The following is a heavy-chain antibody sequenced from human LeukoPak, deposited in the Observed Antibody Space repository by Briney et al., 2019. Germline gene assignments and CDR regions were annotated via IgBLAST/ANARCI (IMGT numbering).Heavy chain of an antibody. CDR1: GGSISSSSHY. CDR2: ISNSGST. J-gene: IGHJ4*02. V-gene: IGHV4-39*07. CDR3: ARTPSYYDFWSGYPYFDY. D-gene: IGHD3-3*01. Sequence: PSETLSLTCTVSGGSISSSSHYWGWIRQPPGKGLEWIGSISNSGSTYYNPSLKSRVTISVDTSNNQFSLKLSSVTAADTAVYYCARTPSYYDFWSGYPYFDYWGQGTLVTVSS.